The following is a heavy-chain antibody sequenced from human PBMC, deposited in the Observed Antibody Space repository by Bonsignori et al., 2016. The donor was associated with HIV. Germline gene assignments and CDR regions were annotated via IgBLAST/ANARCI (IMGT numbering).Heavy chain of an antibody. Sequence: WVRQAPGQGLEWMGGISPNSGGTNYAQKFQGRVTMTRDTSISTAYMELSRLRSDDTAVYYCARGPPFWVRIGTSCPPYFDYWGQGTLVTVSS. CDR3: ARGPPFWVRIGTSCPPYFDY. J-gene: IGHJ4*02. V-gene: IGHV1-2*02. D-gene: IGHD2-2*01. CDR2: ISPNSGGT.